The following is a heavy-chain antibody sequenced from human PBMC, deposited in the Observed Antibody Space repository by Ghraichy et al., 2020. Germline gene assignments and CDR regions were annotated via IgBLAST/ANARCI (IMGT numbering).Heavy chain of an antibody. D-gene: IGHD3-10*01. J-gene: IGHJ6*02. Sequence: SETLSLTCTVSGGSISSSSYYWGWIRQPPGKGLEWIGSIYYSGSNYYNPSLKSRVTISVDTSKNQFYLKLSAVTAADTAVYYCARHRGPYYYGSGRVYGMGVWGQGTTVTVS. V-gene: IGHV4-39*01. CDR3: ARHRGPYYYGSGRVYGMGV. CDR2: IYYSGSN. CDR1: GGSISSSSYY.